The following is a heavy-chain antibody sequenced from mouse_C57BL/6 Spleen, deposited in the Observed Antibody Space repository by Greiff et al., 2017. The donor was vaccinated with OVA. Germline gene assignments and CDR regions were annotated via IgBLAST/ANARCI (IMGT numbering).Heavy chain of an antibody. CDR1: GYSITSGYY. D-gene: IGHD1-1*01. J-gene: IGHJ2*01. V-gene: IGHV3-6*01. CDR3: AREEGHYGSSY. CDR2: ISYDGSN. Sequence: EVQLQQSGPGLVKPSQSLSLTCSFTGYSITSGYYWNWIRQFPGNKLEWMGYISYDGSNNYNPSLKNRISITRDTSKNQFFLKLNSLTTEDTATYYCAREEGHYGSSYWGQGTTLTVSS.